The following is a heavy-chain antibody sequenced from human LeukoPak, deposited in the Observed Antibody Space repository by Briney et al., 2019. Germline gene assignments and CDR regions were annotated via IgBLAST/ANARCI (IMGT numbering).Heavy chain of an antibody. V-gene: IGHV3-15*01. J-gene: IGHJ4*02. Sequence: GGSLRLSCAVSGLTFSDAWISWVRQAPGKGLEWVARITADGTEDYAAPVNARFTASRDDSKTTVYLQMNSLTTEDTAVYYCTTAPTRVWLPYFDYWGQGTVVTVSS. D-gene: IGHD5-24*01. CDR1: GLTFSDAW. CDR2: ITADGTE. CDR3: TTAPTRVWLPYFDY.